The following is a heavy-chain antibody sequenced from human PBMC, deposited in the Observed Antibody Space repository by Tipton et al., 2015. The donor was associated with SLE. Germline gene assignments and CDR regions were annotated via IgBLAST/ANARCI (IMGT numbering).Heavy chain of an antibody. J-gene: IGHJ5*02. D-gene: IGHD3-10*01. CDR1: GGSISSGGYY. CDR2: IYYSGST. Sequence: TLSLTCTVSGGSISSGGYYWSWIRQHPGKGLEWIGYIYYSGSTYYNPSLKSRVTISVDTSKNQFSLKLSSVTAADTAVYYCASGGYGSGSHHLGGWFDPWGRGTLVTVSS. V-gene: IGHV4-31*03. CDR3: ASGGYGSGSHHLGGWFDP.